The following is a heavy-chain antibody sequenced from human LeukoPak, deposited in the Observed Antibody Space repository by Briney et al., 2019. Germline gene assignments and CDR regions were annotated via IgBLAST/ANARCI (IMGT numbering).Heavy chain of an antibody. CDR2: ISSNGGST. CDR1: EFTFSTYA. V-gene: IGHV3-64*01. CDR3: ARGGSSSWYFGDAFDI. Sequence: PGGSLRLSCAASEFTFSTYAMCWVRQAPGKGLEWVSAISSNGGSTYYANSVKGRFTISRDNSKNTLYLQMGSLRAEDMAVYYCARGGSSSWYFGDAFDIWGQGTMVTVSS. J-gene: IGHJ3*02. D-gene: IGHD6-13*01.